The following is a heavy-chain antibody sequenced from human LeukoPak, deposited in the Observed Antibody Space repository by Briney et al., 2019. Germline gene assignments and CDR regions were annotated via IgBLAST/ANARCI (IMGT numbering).Heavy chain of an antibody. J-gene: IGHJ4*02. CDR1: GGSFSGYY. V-gene: IGHV4-34*01. CDR3: AGGRVGARRTFDY. Sequence: PSETLSLPCAVYGGSFSGYYWSWIRQPPGKGLEWIGEINHSGSTNYNPSLKSRVTISVDTSKNQFSLKLSSVTAADTAVYYCAGGRVGARRTFDYWGQGTLVTVSS. CDR2: INHSGST. D-gene: IGHD1-26*01.